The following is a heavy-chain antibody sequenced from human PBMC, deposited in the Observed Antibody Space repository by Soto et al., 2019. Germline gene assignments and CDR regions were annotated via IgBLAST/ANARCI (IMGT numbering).Heavy chain of an antibody. J-gene: IGHJ5*02. CDR3: ARIPCGNYYTENFFDP. D-gene: IGHD3-22*01. CDR1: GFSLATNGMC. Sequence: SGPTLVNPTQTLTLTCTFSGFSLATNGMCLSWIRQPPGKALEWLALIDWDDNTYYSTSLNNRLTLSKDTSKNQVVLLVRHMGPVDTATYYCARIPCGNYYTENFFDPWGQGIPVTVS. V-gene: IGHV2-70*01. CDR2: IDWDDNT.